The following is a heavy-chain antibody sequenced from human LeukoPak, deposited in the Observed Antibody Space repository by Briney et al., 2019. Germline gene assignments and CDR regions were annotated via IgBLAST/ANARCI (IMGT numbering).Heavy chain of an antibody. CDR1: GYTFTGYY. V-gene: IGHV1-8*03. J-gene: IGHJ4*02. CDR2: MNPNSGNT. CDR3: ARGASRSFDY. Sequence: ASVKVSCKASGYTFTGYYMHWVRQAPGQGLEWMGWMNPNSGNTGYAQKFQGRVTFTRDTSISRAYMELSSLRSEDTAVYYCARGASRSFDYWGQGTLVTVSS.